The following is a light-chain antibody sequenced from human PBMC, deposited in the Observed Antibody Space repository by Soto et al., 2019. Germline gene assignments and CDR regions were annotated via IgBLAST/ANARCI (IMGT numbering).Light chain of an antibody. CDR1: QSVSSN. V-gene: IGKV3-15*01. CDR3: QQYNNWPRT. Sequence: DIVMTQSPATLSVSPGERATLSCRASQSVSSNLAWYQQKPGQAPRLLLYGASTRATGFSARFSGSGSGTEFTLTISSLQSEDFAVYYCQQYNNWPRTFGQGTK. CDR2: GAS. J-gene: IGKJ1*01.